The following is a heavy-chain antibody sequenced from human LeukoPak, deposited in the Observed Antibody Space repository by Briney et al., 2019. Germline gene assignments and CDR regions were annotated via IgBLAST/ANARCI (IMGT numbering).Heavy chain of an antibody. CDR1: GGSISSGGYS. V-gene: IGHV4-30-2*01. Sequence: SETLSLTCAVSGGSISSGGYSWSWLRQPPGKGLERIGYIYHSGSTYYNPSLKSRVTISVDRSKNQFSLKLSSVTAADTAVYYCARGSSYNWFDPWGQGTLVTVSS. J-gene: IGHJ5*02. CDR3: ARGSSYNWFDP. CDR2: IYHSGST. D-gene: IGHD6-6*01.